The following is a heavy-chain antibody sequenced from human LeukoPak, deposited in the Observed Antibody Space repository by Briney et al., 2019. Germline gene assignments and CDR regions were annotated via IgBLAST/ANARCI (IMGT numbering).Heavy chain of an antibody. Sequence: SETLSLTCTVSGGSISRYYWSWLRQPPGKGREWIGYIYYSGSTNYNPSLKSRVTISVDTSKNQFSLKLSSVTAADTAVYYCARGYCSGGGCNKGFDYWGQGTLVTVSS. V-gene: IGHV4-59*01. D-gene: IGHD2-15*01. J-gene: IGHJ4*02. CDR1: GGSISRYY. CDR3: ARGYCSGGGCNKGFDY. CDR2: IYYSGST.